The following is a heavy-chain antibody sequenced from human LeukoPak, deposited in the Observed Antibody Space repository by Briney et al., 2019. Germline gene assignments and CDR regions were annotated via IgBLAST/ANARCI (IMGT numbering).Heavy chain of an antibody. V-gene: IGHV4-4*07. CDR3: ARDRASRVVPAAILVFVNWLDP. D-gene: IGHD2-2*01. CDR1: GGSISSYY. CDR2: IYTSGST. Sequence: SETLSLTCTVSGGSISSYYWSWIRQPAGKGLEWIGRIYTSGSTNYNPSLKSRVTMSVDTSKNQFSLKLSSVTAADTAVYYCARDRASRVVPAAILVFVNWLDPWGQGTLVTVSS. J-gene: IGHJ5*02.